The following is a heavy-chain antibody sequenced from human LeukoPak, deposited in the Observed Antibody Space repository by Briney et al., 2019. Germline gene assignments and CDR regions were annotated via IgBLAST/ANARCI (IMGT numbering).Heavy chain of an antibody. Sequence: GGSLRLSCAASGFTFSDYYMSWIRQAPGKGLEWVSYISSSGSTIYYADSVKGRFTISRDNAKNSLYLQMNSLRAEDTAVYYCARDPQPLYGYKALNWFDPWGQGTLITVSS. V-gene: IGHV3-11*04. CDR1: GFTFSDYY. D-gene: IGHD5-24*01. J-gene: IGHJ5*02. CDR2: ISSSGSTI. CDR3: ARDPQPLYGYKALNWFDP.